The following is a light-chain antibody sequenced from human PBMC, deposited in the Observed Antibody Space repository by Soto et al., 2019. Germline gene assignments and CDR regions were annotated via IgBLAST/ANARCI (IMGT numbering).Light chain of an antibody. CDR1: QSVSTN. J-gene: IGKJ5*01. CDR2: GTS. V-gene: IGKV3-15*01. Sequence: EIVMTQSPATLSVSPGERATLSCRASQSVSTNLAWYQQKPGQAPRLLIYGTSTRATGIPARFSGSGSGTDLTLTISSLQSEDFGVYYCQQYNNWPITFGQGTRLEIK. CDR3: QQYNNWPIT.